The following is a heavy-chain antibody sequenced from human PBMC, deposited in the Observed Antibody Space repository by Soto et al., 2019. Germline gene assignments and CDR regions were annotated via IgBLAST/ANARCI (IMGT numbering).Heavy chain of an antibody. CDR1: GFTFSSYA. CDR2: TSNTYST. Sequence: EVQLLESGGGLVQPGGSLRLSCAASGFTFSSYAMHWVRQAPGKGLEWVSTTSNTYSTYYADSVKGRFTISRDHSKSTLFLQMNSLSAEDTAVYYCARGDYWGQGTLVTVSS. J-gene: IGHJ4*02. V-gene: IGHV3-23*01. CDR3: ARGDY.